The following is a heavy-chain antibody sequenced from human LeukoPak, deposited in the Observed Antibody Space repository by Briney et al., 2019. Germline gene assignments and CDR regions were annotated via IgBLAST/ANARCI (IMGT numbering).Heavy chain of an antibody. D-gene: IGHD5-24*01. J-gene: IGHJ4*02. CDR2: IYYSGST. CDR3: ASQLKDGYNNGVVC. Sequence: SETLSLTCTVSGGSISNYYWSWIRQPPGKGLEWIGYIYYSGSTNYNPSLKSRVTISVDTSKNQFSLKLSSVTAADTAVYYCASQLKDGYNNGVVCWGQGTLATVSS. V-gene: IGHV4-59*12. CDR1: GGSISNYY.